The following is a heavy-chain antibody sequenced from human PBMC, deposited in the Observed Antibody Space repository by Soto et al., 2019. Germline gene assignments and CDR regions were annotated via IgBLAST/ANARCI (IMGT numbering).Heavy chain of an antibody. Sequence: SETLSLTCTVSGGSISSSSYYWGWIRQPPGKGLEWIGSIYYSGSTYYNPSLKSRVTISVDTSKNQFSLKLSSVTAADTAVYYCARQGADYIWGSYRSDYYFDYWGQGTLVTV. CDR2: IYYSGST. CDR3: ARQGADYIWGSYRSDYYFDY. CDR1: GGSISSSSYY. D-gene: IGHD3-16*02. J-gene: IGHJ4*02. V-gene: IGHV4-39*01.